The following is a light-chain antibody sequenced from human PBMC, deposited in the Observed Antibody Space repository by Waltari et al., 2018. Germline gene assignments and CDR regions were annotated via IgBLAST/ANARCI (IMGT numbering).Light chain of an antibody. CDR2: DVS. Sequence: QSALTQPASVSGSPGQSITISCTGTSRAVGGYNYFSWYQQHPGKAPKLMIYDVSTRPAGVSNRFSGSKSGNTASLTISGLQAEAEADYYCSSYTSSSNVVFGGGTKLTVL. CDR3: SSYTSSSNVV. J-gene: IGLJ2*01. V-gene: IGLV2-14*01. CDR1: SRAVGGYNY.